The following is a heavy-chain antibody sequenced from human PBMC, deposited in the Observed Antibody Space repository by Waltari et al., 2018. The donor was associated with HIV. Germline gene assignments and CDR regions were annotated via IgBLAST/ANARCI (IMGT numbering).Heavy chain of an antibody. J-gene: IGHJ4*02. V-gene: IGHV3-7*01. CDR2: IKQDGGEI. CDR3: ARRVGTGDFDY. Sequence: EVQLVESGGDLVQPGGSLRLSCAASGFTFSNYWMTWVRQAPGKGLDWVASIKQDGGEIFYVGSVKGRFTISRDNARNSLYLQMNSLRAEDTAVYYCARRVGTGDFDYWGQGILVTVSS. CDR1: GFTFSNYW. D-gene: IGHD1-26*01.